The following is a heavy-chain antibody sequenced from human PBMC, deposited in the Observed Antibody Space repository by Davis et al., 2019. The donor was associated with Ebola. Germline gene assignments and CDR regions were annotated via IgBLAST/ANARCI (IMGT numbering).Heavy chain of an antibody. V-gene: IGHV4-4*02. CDR3: ARGLIVVVPAAIQGRNYYGMDV. D-gene: IGHD2-2*02. J-gene: IGHJ6*02. Sequence: SETLSLTCAVSGGSISSSNWWSWVRQPPGKGLEWIGEIYHSGSTNYNPSLKSRVTISVDKSKNQFSLKLSSVTAADTAVYYCARGLIVVVPAAIQGRNYYGMDVWGQGTTVTVSS. CDR2: IYHSGST. CDR1: GGSISSSNW.